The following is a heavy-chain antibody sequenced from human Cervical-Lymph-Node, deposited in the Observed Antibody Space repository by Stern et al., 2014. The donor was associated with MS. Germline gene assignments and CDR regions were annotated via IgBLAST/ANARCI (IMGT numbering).Heavy chain of an antibody. CDR3: ARDNGGWSVDS. Sequence: QLVQSGAEVKKPGASVKVSCKAFGYTFTSNKMHWVRQAPGQGLEWMGIINPGGGSTRYAQKLQGRVTMTRDTSTSTVYMELTSLRSEDTAVYSCARDNGGWSVDSWGQGTLVIVSS. V-gene: IGHV1-46*01. D-gene: IGHD6-19*01. CDR2: INPGGGST. J-gene: IGHJ4*02. CDR1: GYTFTSNK.